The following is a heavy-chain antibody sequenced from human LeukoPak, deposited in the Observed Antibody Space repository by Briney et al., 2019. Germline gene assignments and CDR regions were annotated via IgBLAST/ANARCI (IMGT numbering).Heavy chain of an antibody. CDR3: ARMSASYYDILTGYFPYYFDY. J-gene: IGHJ4*02. V-gene: IGHV3-74*01. CDR1: GFNFINTW. Sequence: GGSLRLSCAASGFNFINTWMHWVRQAPGKGLVWVARIKNDGSGIIYAGSVKGRFTISRDNAKNTLYLQMNSLRAEDTAVYYCARMSASYYDILTGYFPYYFDYWGQGTLVTVSS. D-gene: IGHD3-9*01. CDR2: IKNDGSGI.